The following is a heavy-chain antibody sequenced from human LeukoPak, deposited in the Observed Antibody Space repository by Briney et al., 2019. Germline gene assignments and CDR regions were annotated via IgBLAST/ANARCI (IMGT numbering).Heavy chain of an antibody. Sequence: ASVKVSCNASGYTFTSYYMHWVRQAPGQGLEWMGIINPSGGSTSYAQKFQGRVTMTRDTSTSTVYMELSSLRSEDTAVYYCARDPFHPAAGTQNDYWGQGTLVTVSS. CDR3: ARDPFHPAAGTQNDY. CDR2: INPSGGST. D-gene: IGHD6-13*01. J-gene: IGHJ4*02. V-gene: IGHV1-46*01. CDR1: GYTFTSYY.